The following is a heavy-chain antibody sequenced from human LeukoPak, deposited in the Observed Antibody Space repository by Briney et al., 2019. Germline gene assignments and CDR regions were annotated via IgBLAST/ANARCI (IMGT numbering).Heavy chain of an antibody. V-gene: IGHV3-30*02. CDR1: GFTFSSYG. J-gene: IGHJ6*03. Sequence: GGSLRLSCAASGFTFSSYGMHWVRQAPGKGLEWVAFIRYDGSNKYYADSVKGRFTISRDNSKNTLYLQMNSLRAEDTAVYYCAKDMLWFGELSYYMDVWGKGTTVTISS. CDR2: IRYDGSNK. CDR3: AKDMLWFGELSYYMDV. D-gene: IGHD3-10*01.